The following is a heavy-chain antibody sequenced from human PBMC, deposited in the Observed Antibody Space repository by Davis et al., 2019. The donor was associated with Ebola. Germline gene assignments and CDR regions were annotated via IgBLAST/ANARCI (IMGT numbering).Heavy chain of an antibody. CDR2: IYYSGST. Sequence: PSETLSLTCTVSGGSVSSGSYYWSWIRQPPGKGLEWIGYIYYSGSTNYNPSLKSRVTISVDTSKNQFSLKLSSVTAADTAVYYCARGIAVAGRAFDIWGQGTMVTVSS. CDR1: GGSVSSGSYY. J-gene: IGHJ3*02. CDR3: ARGIAVAGRAFDI. V-gene: IGHV4-61*01. D-gene: IGHD6-19*01.